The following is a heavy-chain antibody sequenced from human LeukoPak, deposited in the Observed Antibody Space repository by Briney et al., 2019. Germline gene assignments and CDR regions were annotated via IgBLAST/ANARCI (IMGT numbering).Heavy chain of an antibody. CDR3: TRRWPFGEFSYYYYMDV. J-gene: IGHJ6*03. CDR2: IRSKANSYAT. Sequence: GGSLRLSCAASGFTFSGSAMHWVRQASGKGLEWVGRIRSKANSYATAYAASVKGRFTISRDDSKNTAYLQMNSLKTEDTAVYYCTRRWPFGEFSYYYYMDVWGKGTTVTVSS. D-gene: IGHD3-10*01. V-gene: IGHV3-73*01. CDR1: GFTFSGSA.